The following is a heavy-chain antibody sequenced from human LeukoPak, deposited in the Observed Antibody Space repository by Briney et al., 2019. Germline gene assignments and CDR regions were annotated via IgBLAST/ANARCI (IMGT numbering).Heavy chain of an antibody. J-gene: IGHJ4*02. CDR3: AKDRDAALVNYFDY. Sequence: GGSLRLSCAASGFTFSTYGMHWVRQAPCKGLEWVGFIRYDGSNKYYADSVKGRFTISRDNSKNTLYLQMNSLRAEDTAVYYCAKDRDAALVNYFDYWGQGTLVTVSS. CDR1: GFTFSTYG. V-gene: IGHV3-30*02. D-gene: IGHD5-18*01. CDR2: IRYDGSNK.